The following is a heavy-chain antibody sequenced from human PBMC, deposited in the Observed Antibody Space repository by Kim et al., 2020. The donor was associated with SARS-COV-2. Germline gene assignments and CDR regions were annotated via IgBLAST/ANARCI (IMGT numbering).Heavy chain of an antibody. Sequence: GGSLRLSCAASGFTFSSYAMSWVRQAPGKGLEWVSAISGSGGSTYYADSVKGRFTISRDNSKNTLYLQMNSLRAEDTAVYYCAKFSGYDSSGYYYPPHFDYWGQGTLVTVSS. CDR2: ISGSGGST. J-gene: IGHJ4*02. CDR1: GFTFSSYA. D-gene: IGHD3-22*01. CDR3: AKFSGYDSSGYYYPPHFDY. V-gene: IGHV3-23*01.